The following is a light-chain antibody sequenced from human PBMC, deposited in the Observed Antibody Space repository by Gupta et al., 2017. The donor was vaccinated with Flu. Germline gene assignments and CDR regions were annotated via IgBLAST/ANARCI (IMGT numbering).Light chain of an antibody. J-gene: IGLJ2*01. Sequence: QSALTQPASLSGSPGQSISISCTGSDSDLGSSNLVSWYQQHPGEAPRVIIFEVNKRPSGVADRFSGSKFGHTASLTISGRQAEDEAHYYCCSYAKTSLLVFGGGTKVTV. CDR3: CSYAKTSLLV. CDR2: EVN. CDR1: DSDLGSSNL. V-gene: IGLV2-23*02.